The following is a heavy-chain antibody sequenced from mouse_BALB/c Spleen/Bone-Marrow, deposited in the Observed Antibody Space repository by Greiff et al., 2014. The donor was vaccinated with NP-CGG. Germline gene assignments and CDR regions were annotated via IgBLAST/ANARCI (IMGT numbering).Heavy chain of an antibody. CDR2: INPYNGDS. CDR1: GYSFTGYF. CDR3: ARVTTDWYFDV. V-gene: IGHV1-20*02. J-gene: IGHJ1*01. D-gene: IGHD1-1*01. Sequence: SGYSFTGYFMNWVIQSHGKSLEWIGRINPYNGDSFYNQKFKGKATLTVDKSSSTAHMELRSLASEDSAVYYCARVTTDWYFDVWGAGTTVTVSS.